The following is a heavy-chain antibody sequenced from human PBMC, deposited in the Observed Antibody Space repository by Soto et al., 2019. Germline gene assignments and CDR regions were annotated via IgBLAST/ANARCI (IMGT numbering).Heavy chain of an antibody. CDR3: ARDLYGGKSAFDI. V-gene: IGHV4-30-2*01. J-gene: IGHJ3*02. D-gene: IGHD4-17*01. CDR1: GGSISSGGYS. CDR2: IYHSGST. Sequence: QLQLQESGSGLVKPSQTLSLTCAVSGGSISSGGYSWSWIRQPPGKGLEWIGYIYHSGSTYYNPSLKSRDTISVDRSKNQFSLKLSSVTAADTAVYYCARDLYGGKSAFDIWGQGTMVTVSS.